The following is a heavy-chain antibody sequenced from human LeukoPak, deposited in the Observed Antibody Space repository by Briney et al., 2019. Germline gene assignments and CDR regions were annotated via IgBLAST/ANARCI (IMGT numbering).Heavy chain of an antibody. Sequence: SETLSLTCAVYGGSFSGYYWSWIRQPPGKGLEWIGEINHSGSTNYNPSLKSRVTISVDTSKNQFSLKLSSVTAADTAVYYCARDRRGATTVPYYFDYWGQGTLVTVSS. D-gene: IGHD1-26*01. V-gene: IGHV4-34*01. CDR2: INHSGST. CDR3: ARDRRGATTVPYYFDY. J-gene: IGHJ4*02. CDR1: GGSFSGYY.